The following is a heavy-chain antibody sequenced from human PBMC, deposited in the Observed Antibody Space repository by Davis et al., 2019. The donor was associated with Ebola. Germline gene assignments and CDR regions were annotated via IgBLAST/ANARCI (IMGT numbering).Heavy chain of an antibody. CDR2: IYYSGST. CDR3: ARGQLWLSVLDY. CDR1: GGSVSSGSYY. D-gene: IGHD5-18*01. J-gene: IGHJ4*02. Sequence: MPSETLSLTCTVSGGSVSSGSYYWSWIRQPPGKGLEWIGYIYYSGSTNYNPSLKSRVTISVDTSKNQFSLKLSSVTAADTAVYYCARGQLWLSVLDYWGQGTLVTVSS. V-gene: IGHV4-61*01.